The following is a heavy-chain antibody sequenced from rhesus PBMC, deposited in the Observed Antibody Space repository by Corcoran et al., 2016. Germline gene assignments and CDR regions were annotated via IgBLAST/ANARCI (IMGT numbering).Heavy chain of an antibody. V-gene: IGHV2-174*01. CDR3: ARDYYSGSYYGLDS. CDR1: GFSLATSGMG. J-gene: IGHJ6*01. D-gene: IGHD3-16*01. Sequence: QVTLKESGPARVKPTPPLTLTFHFSGFSLATSGMGVGWLRQPPGKALEWLALIYWDDAKRYSTSRKSRLTISKDTSKNQGVLTMTNMDPVETATYSCARDYYSGSYYGLDSWGQGVVGTVCS. CDR2: IYWDDAK.